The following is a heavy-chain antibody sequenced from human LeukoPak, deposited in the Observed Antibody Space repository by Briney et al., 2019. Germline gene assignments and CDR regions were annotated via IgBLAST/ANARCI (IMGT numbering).Heavy chain of an antibody. CDR1: GFIFSDYY. CDR3: ARAGELRYMDV. J-gene: IGHJ6*03. Sequence: PGGSLRLSCAASGFIFSDYYMAWIRQAPGKGLEWLSTIKGTGLTTYYADSVKGRVTISRDNDKNSLFLQMSSLRADDTAIYYCARAGELRYMDVWGKGTAVTVSS. D-gene: IGHD3-16*01. V-gene: IGHV3-11*04. CDR2: IKGTGLTT.